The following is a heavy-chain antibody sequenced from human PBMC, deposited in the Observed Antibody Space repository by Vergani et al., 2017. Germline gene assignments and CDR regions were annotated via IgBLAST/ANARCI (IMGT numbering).Heavy chain of an antibody. CDR1: GFTFSSYG. CDR2: IWYDGSNK. CDR3: VRQYSGSNMDAFDI. Sequence: VQLLESGGGSAQPGESLRLSCVASGFTFSSYGMHWVRQAPGKGLEWVAVIWYDGSNKYYADSVKGRFTISRDNSKNTLYLQMNSLRAEDTAVYYCVRQYSGSNMDAFDIWGQGTMVTVSS. V-gene: IGHV3-33*01. D-gene: IGHD1-26*01. J-gene: IGHJ3*02.